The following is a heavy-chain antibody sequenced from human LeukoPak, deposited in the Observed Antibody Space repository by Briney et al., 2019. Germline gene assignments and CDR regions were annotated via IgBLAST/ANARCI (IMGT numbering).Heavy chain of an antibody. CDR2: ISSSGSTI. Sequence: GSLRLSCAASGFTFSDYYMSWIRQAPGKGLEWVSYISSSGSTIYYADSVKGRFTISRDNAKNSLYLQMNSLRAEDTAVYYCARVIAEYYYDSSGYYWDYFDYWGQGTLVTVSS. CDR1: GFTFSDYY. D-gene: IGHD3-22*01. V-gene: IGHV3-11*01. CDR3: ARVIAEYYYDSSGYYWDYFDY. J-gene: IGHJ4*02.